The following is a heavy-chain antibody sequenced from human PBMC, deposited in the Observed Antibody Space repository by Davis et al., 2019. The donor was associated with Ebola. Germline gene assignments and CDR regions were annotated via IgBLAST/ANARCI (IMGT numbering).Heavy chain of an antibody. J-gene: IGHJ6*02. CDR1: GDTFTSYA. Sequence: SVKVSCKASGDTFTSYAINWVRQAPGQGLEWVGGIIPMFSKADYAPKFQGRVTITADKSTTTAYVELSSLKSEDTAVYYCARQTKVTPAYYYHGMDVWGQGTTVTVSS. V-gene: IGHV1-69*06. D-gene: IGHD4-17*01. CDR3: ARQTKVTPAYYYHGMDV. CDR2: IIPMFSKA.